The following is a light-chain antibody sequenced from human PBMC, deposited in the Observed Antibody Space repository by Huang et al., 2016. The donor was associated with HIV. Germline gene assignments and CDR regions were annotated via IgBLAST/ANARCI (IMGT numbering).Light chain of an antibody. J-gene: IGKJ3*01. CDR3: QQYYSTPIT. CDR1: QSVLYSSNNKNY. CDR2: WAS. Sequence: DIVMTQSPDSLAVSLGERATINCKSSQSVLYSSNNKNYLAWYQQKPGQPPKLLIYWASTSESGGPDRCSGSGSGTDFTLTISSRQTEDVAVYYCQQYYSTPITFGPGTKVDIK. V-gene: IGKV4-1*01.